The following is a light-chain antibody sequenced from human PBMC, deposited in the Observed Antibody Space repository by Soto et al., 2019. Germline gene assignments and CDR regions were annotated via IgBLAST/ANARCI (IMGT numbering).Light chain of an antibody. V-gene: IGLV2-14*01. CDR2: EVS. Sequence: SSLTQPASVSGSPGQSITISCTGTSSDVGGYNYVSWYQQHPGKAPKLMIYEVSNRPSGVSNRFSGSKSGNTASLTISGLQAEDEADYYCSSYTSSSPKRFGNGTKGTVL. J-gene: IGLJ1*01. CDR1: SSDVGGYNY. CDR3: SSYTSSSPKR.